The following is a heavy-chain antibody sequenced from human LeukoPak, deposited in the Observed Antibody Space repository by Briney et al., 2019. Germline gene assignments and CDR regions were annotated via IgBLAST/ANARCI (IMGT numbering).Heavy chain of an antibody. CDR1: GYTLRSYG. CDR3: AKDRATMAPYYNYMDF. CDR2: IRFDGSNK. Sequence: GXSLRLSCAASGYTLRSYGMNWVRQAPGKGLEWVAFIRFDGSNKYYADSVRGRFTISRDNSKNTLYLQMNTLRAEDTAVYYCAKDRATMAPYYNYMDFWGKGTTVTVFS. J-gene: IGHJ6*03. D-gene: IGHD3-10*01. V-gene: IGHV3-30*02.